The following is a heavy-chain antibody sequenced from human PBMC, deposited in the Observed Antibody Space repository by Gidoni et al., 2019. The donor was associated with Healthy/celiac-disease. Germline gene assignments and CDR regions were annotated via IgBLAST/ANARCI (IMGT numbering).Heavy chain of an antibody. Sequence: QVQLVVSGGGVVQPGRPLRLSCAASGFTFSSYAMHWVRQAPGKGLEWVAVISNDGSNKYYADSVKGRFTISRDNSKNTLYLQMNSLRAEDTAVYYCARDLQVLRFLEWLLYYYGMDVWGQGTTVTVSS. CDR3: ARDLQVLRFLEWLLYYYGMDV. D-gene: IGHD3-3*01. J-gene: IGHJ6*02. CDR2: ISNDGSNK. V-gene: IGHV3-30-3*01. CDR1: GFTFSSYA.